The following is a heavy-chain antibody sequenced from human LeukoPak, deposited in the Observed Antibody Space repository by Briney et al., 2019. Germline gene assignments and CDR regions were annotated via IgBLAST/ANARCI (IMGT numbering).Heavy chain of an antibody. D-gene: IGHD6-6*01. CDR1: GGSISSYY. V-gene: IGHV4-59*01. J-gene: IGHJ4*02. CDR3: ARGYSSSSEPFDY. CDR2: IYYSGST. Sequence: SETLSLTCTVSGGSISSYYWSWIRQPPGKGLEWVGYIYYSGSTNYNPSLKSRVTISVDTSKDQFSLKLSSVTAADTAVYYCARGYSSSSEPFDYWGQGTLVTVSS.